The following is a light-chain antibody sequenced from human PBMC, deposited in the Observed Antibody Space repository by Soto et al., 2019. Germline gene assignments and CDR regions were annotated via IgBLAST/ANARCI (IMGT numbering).Light chain of an antibody. V-gene: IGKV3-15*01. CDR3: QQCRNWPLT. CDR2: DAS. Sequence: EIVMKQSPATLYVSPGEGATLSCKASQTVYNNLAWYQQRPGQPPRLLIYDASTRATGISPRFSGSGYGTDFTLTISSLQSEDFAVYFCQQCRNWPLTFGGGTKVEIK. J-gene: IGKJ4*01. CDR1: QTVYNN.